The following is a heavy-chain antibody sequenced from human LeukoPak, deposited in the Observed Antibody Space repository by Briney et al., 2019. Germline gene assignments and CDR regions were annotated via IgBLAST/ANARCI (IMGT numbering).Heavy chain of an antibody. J-gene: IGHJ5*02. CDR3: ARGRSKRHSSSWYGYYVWFDP. CDR2: INHSGST. CDR1: GGSFSGYY. D-gene: IGHD6-13*01. V-gene: IGHV4-34*01. Sequence: PSETLSLTCAVYGGSFSGYYWSWIRQPPGKGLEWIGEINHSGSTNYNPSLKSRVTISVDTSKNQFSLKLSSVTAADTAVYYCARGRSKRHSSSWYGYYVWFDPWGQGTLVTVSS.